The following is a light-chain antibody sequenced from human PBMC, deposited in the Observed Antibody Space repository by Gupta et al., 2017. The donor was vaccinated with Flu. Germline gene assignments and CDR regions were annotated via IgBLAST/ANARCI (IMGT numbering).Light chain of an antibody. J-gene: IGLJ3*02. CDR1: STDVSAYNY. V-gene: IGLV2-14*01. CDR3: SSYTSSRTWV. Sequence: QSALTQPASVSGSPGQSITISCTGTSTDVSAYNYVSWYQHYPGKAPQVMMYEVSYRPSGVSSRFSASKSGNTASLTISGLQAEDEADYYSSSYTSSRTWVFGGGTKL. CDR2: EVS.